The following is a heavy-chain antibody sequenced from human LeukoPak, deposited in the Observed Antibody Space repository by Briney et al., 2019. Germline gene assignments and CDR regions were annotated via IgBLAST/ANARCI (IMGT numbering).Heavy chain of an antibody. CDR1: GFTFSSYA. CDR3: AKVAARHSGIDY. CDR2: ISGSGGST. D-gene: IGHD6-6*01. V-gene: IGHV3-23*01. J-gene: IGHJ4*02. Sequence: GGSLRLSCAASGFTFSSYAMSWVRQAPGKELEWVSAISGSGGSTYYADSVKGRFTISGDNSKNTLYLQMNSLRAEDTAVYYCAKVAARHSGIDYWGQGTLVTVSS.